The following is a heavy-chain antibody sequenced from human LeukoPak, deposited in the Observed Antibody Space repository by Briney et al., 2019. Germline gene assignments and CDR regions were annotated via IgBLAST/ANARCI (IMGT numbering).Heavy chain of an antibody. CDR2: ISSNGGST. Sequence: GGSLRLSCAASGFAFISYARHRVRQAPGTGLEDVSAISSNGGSTFYANSVKGRFTISIDNSKNTLNLQMGSLRPEDTAVYYCARGGSGWYEPFDYWGQGPLVIVSS. CDR1: GFAFISYA. D-gene: IGHD6-19*01. CDR3: ARGGSGWYEPFDY. V-gene: IGHV3-64*01. J-gene: IGHJ4*02.